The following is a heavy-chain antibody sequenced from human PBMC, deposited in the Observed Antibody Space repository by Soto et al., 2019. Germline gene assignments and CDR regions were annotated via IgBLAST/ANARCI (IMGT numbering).Heavy chain of an antibody. CDR1: GFTFSSDA. CDR2: ISSNGGST. J-gene: IGHJ4*02. CDR3: TSQFLEWLSPYDY. Sequence: PGGSLRLSCAASGFTFSSDAMHWVRQAPGKGLEYVSAISSNGGSTYYANSVKGRFTISRDNSKNTLYLQMGSLRAEDMAVYYCTSQFLEWLSPYDYWGQGTLVTVSS. D-gene: IGHD3-3*01. V-gene: IGHV3-64*01.